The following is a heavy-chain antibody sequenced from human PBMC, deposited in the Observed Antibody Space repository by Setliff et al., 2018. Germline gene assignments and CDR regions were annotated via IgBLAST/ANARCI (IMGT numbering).Heavy chain of an antibody. Sequence: GGSLRLSCAASGFTFDDYGMSWVRQAPGKGLEWVSTINWNGGSTSYADSVKGRFTISRDIAENSLYLRMNGLRAEDTAFYCCARDFGGWNLYYFDFRGQGTLVTVSS. CDR3: ARDFGGWNLYYFDF. D-gene: IGHD6-19*01. V-gene: IGHV3-20*04. CDR1: GFTFDDYG. CDR2: INWNGGST. J-gene: IGHJ4*02.